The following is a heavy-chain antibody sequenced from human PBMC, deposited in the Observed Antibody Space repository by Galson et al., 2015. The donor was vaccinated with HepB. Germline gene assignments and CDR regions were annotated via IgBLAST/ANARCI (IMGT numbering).Heavy chain of an antibody. V-gene: IGHV6-1*01. D-gene: IGHD3-16*02. CDR2: TYYRSKWYI. Sequence: CAISGDSVSSYSAGWNWIRQSPSRGLEWLGRTYYRSKWYIGYAVSVNGRISITPDTSRNQFSLQLSSVTPEDTAIYYCAGGGLVRGALGWIDPWGPGILVTVSS. CDR3: AGGGLVRGALGWIDP. CDR1: GDSVSSYSAG. J-gene: IGHJ5*02.